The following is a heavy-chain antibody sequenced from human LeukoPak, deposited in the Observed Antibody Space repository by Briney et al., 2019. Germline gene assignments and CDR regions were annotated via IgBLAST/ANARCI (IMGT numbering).Heavy chain of an antibody. CDR3: ARGTQPYGDYVGLDS. V-gene: IGHV4-4*07. CDR2: IESSGGT. D-gene: IGHD4-17*01. J-gene: IGHJ4*02. CDR1: GGSISNHY. Sequence: SETLSLTCTVSGGSISNHYWSWIRQPAGKGLEWIGRIESSGGTNYNPSLKSRVTMSVDMSKNQFSLKLHSVTAADTAVYYCARGTQPYGDYVGLDSWGQGTLVTVSS.